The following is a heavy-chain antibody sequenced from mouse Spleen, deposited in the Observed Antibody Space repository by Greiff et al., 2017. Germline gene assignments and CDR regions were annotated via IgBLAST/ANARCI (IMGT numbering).Heavy chain of an antibody. V-gene: IGHV1-26*01. CDR1: GYTFTDYY. CDR3: ARGLGLPFAY. CDR2: INPNNGGT. Sequence: EVQLQQSGPELVKPGASVKISCKASGYTFTDYYMNWVKQSHGKSLEWIGDINPNNGGTSYNQKFKGKATLTVDKSSSTAYMELRSLTSEDSAVYYCARGLGLPFAYWGQGTLVTVSA. J-gene: IGHJ3*01. D-gene: IGHD3-1*01.